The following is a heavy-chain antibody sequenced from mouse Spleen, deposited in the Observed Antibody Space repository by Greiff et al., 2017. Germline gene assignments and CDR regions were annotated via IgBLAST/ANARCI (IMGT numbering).Heavy chain of an antibody. Sequence: EVKLMESGGGLVQPGGSRKLSCAASGFTFSSFGMHWVRQAPEKGLEWVAYISSGSSTIYYADTVKGRFTISRDNPKNTLFLQMTSLRSEDTAMYYCARWDGNYGDYWGQGTTLTVSS. V-gene: IGHV5-17*02. J-gene: IGHJ2*01. CDR3: ARWDGNYGDY. D-gene: IGHD2-1*01. CDR2: ISSGSSTI. CDR1: GFTFSSFG.